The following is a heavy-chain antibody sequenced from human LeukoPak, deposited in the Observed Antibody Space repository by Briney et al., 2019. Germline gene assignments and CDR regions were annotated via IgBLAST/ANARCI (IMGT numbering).Heavy chain of an antibody. CDR1: GGSISISNYY. J-gene: IGHJ4*02. D-gene: IGHD6-13*01. V-gene: IGHV4-39*01. CDR2: INYSGST. Sequence: PSETLSLTCTVSGGSISISNYYWAWMRQPPGKGLEWIGSINYSGSTYYNPSLRSRVTMSVDTSKNQFSLKVSSVPAADTAVYYCASYMVAADTKYYFDHWGQGTLVTVSS. CDR3: ASYMVAADTKYYFDH.